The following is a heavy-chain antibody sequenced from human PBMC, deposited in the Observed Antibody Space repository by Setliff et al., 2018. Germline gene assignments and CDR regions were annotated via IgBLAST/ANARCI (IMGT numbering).Heavy chain of an antibody. J-gene: IGHJ6*02. CDR1: GFTFSSYS. V-gene: IGHV3-21*01. D-gene: IGHD3-9*01. Sequence: NPGGSLRLSCAASGFTFSSYSMNWVRQAPGKGLEWVSSISRSSSYIYYADSVKGRFTISRDNAKNSLYLQMNSLRAEDTAVYYCSRDRGPLDWLIYYGMDVWGQGTTVTVSS. CDR2: ISRSSSYI. CDR3: SRDRGPLDWLIYYGMDV.